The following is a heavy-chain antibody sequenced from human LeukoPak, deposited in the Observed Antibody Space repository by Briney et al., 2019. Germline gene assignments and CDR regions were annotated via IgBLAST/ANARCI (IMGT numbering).Heavy chain of an antibody. V-gene: IGHV3-23*01. CDR1: GFTFSSYA. D-gene: IGHD1-26*01. J-gene: IGHJ4*02. CDR2: ISGSGGST. Sequence: GGSLRLSCAASGFTFSSYAMSWVRQAPGKGPEWVSAISGSGGSTYYADPVKGRFTISKDNSKNTLYLQMNSLRAEDTAVYYCAKEDQWVVGATTLAYWGQGTLVTVSS. CDR3: AKEDQWVVGATTLAY.